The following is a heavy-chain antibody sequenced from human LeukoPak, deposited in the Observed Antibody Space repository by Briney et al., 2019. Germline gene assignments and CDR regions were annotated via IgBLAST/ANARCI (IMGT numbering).Heavy chain of an antibody. J-gene: IGHJ5*02. Sequence: GGSLRLSCAASGFSFSNYWMTWVRQAPGKGLEWVSSISSSSSYIYYADSVKGRFTISRDNAKNSLYLQMNSLRAEDTAVYYCARDGYAIQGNWFDPWGQGTLVTVSS. D-gene: IGHD2-2*01. V-gene: IGHV3-21*01. CDR2: ISSSSSYI. CDR1: GFSFSNYW. CDR3: ARDGYAIQGNWFDP.